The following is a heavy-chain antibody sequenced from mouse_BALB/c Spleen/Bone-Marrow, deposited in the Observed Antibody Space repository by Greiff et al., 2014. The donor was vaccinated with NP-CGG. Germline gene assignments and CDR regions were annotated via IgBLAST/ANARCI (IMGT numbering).Heavy chain of an antibody. V-gene: IGHV1S81*02. D-gene: IGHD5-1*01. J-gene: IGHJ4*01. CDR2: INPSNGGT. Sequence: QVHVKQSGAERVKPGASVKLSCRASGYTFTNYYMYWVKQRPGQGLEWIGGINPSNGGTNFNEKFKSKATLTVDKSSSTAYMQLSSLTSEHSAVYYCTRLPHWGQGTSVTVSS. CDR1: GYTFTNYY. CDR3: TRLPH.